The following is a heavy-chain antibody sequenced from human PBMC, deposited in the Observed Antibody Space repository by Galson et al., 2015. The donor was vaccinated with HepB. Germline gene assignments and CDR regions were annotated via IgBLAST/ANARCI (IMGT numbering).Heavy chain of an antibody. Sequence: ETLSLTCAVYGGSFSGYYWSWIRQPPGKGLEWIGEINHSGSTNYNPSLKSRVTISVDTSKNQFSLKLSSVTAADTAVYYCARRTLYFYGDYSDYWGQGTLVTVSS. D-gene: IGHD4-17*01. V-gene: IGHV4-34*01. CDR2: INHSGST. CDR3: ARRTLYFYGDYSDY. CDR1: GGSFSGYY. J-gene: IGHJ4*02.